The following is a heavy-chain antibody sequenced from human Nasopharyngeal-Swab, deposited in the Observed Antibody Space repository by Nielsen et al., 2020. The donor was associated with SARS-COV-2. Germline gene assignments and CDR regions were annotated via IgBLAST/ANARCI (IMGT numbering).Heavy chain of an antibody. CDR1: GFTFSNAW. CDR2: IKSKTDGGTT. J-gene: IGHJ4*02. Sequence: GESLKISCTASGFTFSNAWMNWVRQAPGKGLEWVGRIKSKTDGGTTDYAAPVKGRFTISRDDSKNTLYLQMNSLKTEDTAVYYCTTDHSLELTAWGQGTLVTVSS. V-gene: IGHV3-15*07. D-gene: IGHD1-7*01. CDR3: TTDHSLELTA.